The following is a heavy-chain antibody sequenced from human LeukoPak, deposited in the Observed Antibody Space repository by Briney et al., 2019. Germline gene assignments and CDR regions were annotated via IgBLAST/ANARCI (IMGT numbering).Heavy chain of an antibody. Sequence: GESLKISCKGPGYSFPSYWIAWVRQIPGKGLGWMGIIFPGDSDTRYSPSFQGQVTISADKSISTAYLQWSSLKASDTAMYYCARYGSGSTLDYWGQGTLVTVSS. CDR2: IFPGDSDT. D-gene: IGHD3-10*01. J-gene: IGHJ4*02. CDR3: ARYGSGSTLDY. V-gene: IGHV5-51*01. CDR1: GYSFPSYW.